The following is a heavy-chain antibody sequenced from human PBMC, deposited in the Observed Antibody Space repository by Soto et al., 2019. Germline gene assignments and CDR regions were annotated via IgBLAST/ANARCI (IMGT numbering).Heavy chain of an antibody. V-gene: IGHV4-59*08. CDR2: ISKSGFT. D-gene: IGHD3-10*01. J-gene: IGHJ6*02. CDR3: ATQGFGKLHGLVDV. Sequence: SETLSLTCSVARVSIYCWTQHYCSWIRQPPGKGLEWVGYISKSGFTRYNPSLSSRVTLSVDTSKNQFSLKLSSVTAADTALYFCATQGFGKLHGLVDVWGQGTTVTVSS. CDR1: RVSIYCWTQHY.